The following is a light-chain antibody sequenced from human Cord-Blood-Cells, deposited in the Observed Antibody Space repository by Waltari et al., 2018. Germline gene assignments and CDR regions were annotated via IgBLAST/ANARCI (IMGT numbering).Light chain of an antibody. V-gene: IGLV2-14*01. CDR1: SSAVGGYNY. Sequence: QSALTQPASVSVSPGQSITIPCSGTSSAVGGYNYVSWYQQHPGKAPKLMIYEDSNRPSGVSNRFSGSKSGNTASLTISVLQAEDEADYYCSSYTSSSTLVFGTGTKVTVL. CDR3: SSYTSSSTLV. J-gene: IGLJ1*01. CDR2: EDS.